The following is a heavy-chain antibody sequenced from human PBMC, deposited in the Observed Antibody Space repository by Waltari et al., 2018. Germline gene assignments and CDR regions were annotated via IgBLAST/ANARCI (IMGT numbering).Heavy chain of an antibody. J-gene: IGHJ4*02. Sequence: EVQLVESGGGLVQPGGSLRLSCAASGFTFSSYSMNWVRQAPGKGLEWVSYISSSSSTIYYADSVKGRFTISRDNAKNSLYLQMNSLRAEDTAVYYCARDLKIAAAGIPRNFDYWGQGTLVTVSS. CDR1: GFTFSSYS. V-gene: IGHV3-48*01. CDR3: ARDLKIAAAGIPRNFDY. D-gene: IGHD6-13*01. CDR2: ISSSSSTI.